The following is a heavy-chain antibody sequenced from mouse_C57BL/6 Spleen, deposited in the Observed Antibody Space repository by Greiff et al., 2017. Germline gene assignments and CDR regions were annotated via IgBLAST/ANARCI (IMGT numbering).Heavy chain of an antibody. J-gene: IGHJ2*01. Sequence: VKLVESGAELARPGASVKMSCKASGYTFTSYTMHWVKQRPGQGLEWIGYINPSSGYTKYNQKFKDKATLTADKSSSTAYMQLSSLTSEDSAVYYCARSWDYFDYWGQGTTLTVSS. D-gene: IGHD4-1*01. CDR2: INPSSGYT. V-gene: IGHV1-4*01. CDR3: ARSWDYFDY. CDR1: GYTFTSYT.